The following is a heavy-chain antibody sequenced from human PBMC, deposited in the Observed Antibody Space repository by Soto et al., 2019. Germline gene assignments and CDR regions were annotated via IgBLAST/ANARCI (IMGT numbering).Heavy chain of an antibody. Sequence: GESLKISCKGSGYSFTSYWIGWVRQMPGKGLEWMGIIYPGDSDTRYSPSFQGQVTISADKSISTAYLQWSSLKASDTAMYYCARGLGYCSGGSCRLGDHYYGMDVWGQGTTVTVSS. D-gene: IGHD2-15*01. J-gene: IGHJ6*02. CDR2: IYPGDSDT. CDR1: GYSFTSYW. V-gene: IGHV5-51*01. CDR3: ARGLGYCSGGSCRLGDHYYGMDV.